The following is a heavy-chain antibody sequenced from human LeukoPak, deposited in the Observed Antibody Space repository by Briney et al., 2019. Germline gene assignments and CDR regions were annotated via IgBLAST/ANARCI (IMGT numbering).Heavy chain of an antibody. CDR3: ARDLPLRHYYDSSGYSYYFDY. CDR2: INPNSGGT. V-gene: IGHV1-2*02. Sequence: ASVKVSCKASGYTFTGYYMHWVRQAPGQGLEWMGWINPNSGGTNYAQKFQGRVTMTRDTSISTAYMELSRLRSDDTAVYYCARDLPLRHYYDSSGYSYYFDYWGQGTLVTVSS. D-gene: IGHD3-22*01. CDR1: GYTFTGYY. J-gene: IGHJ4*02.